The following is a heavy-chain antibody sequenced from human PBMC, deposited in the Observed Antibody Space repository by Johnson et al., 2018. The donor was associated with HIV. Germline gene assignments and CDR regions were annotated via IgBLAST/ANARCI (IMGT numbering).Heavy chain of an antibody. CDR3: ARVGSSWARDAFDI. Sequence: VQLVESGGGVVRPGGSLRLSCAASGFTFDDHGMSWVRQGSGKGLEWVSGINWNGGRTGYADSVKGRFTISRDNAKNTLYLQMNSLRAEDTAVYYCARVGSSWARDAFDIWGQGTMVTVSS. CDR1: GFTFDDHG. CDR2: INWNGGRT. J-gene: IGHJ3*02. D-gene: IGHD6-13*01. V-gene: IGHV3-20*04.